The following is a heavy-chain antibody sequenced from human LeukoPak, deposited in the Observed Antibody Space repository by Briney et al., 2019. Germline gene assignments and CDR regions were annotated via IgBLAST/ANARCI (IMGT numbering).Heavy chain of an antibody. J-gene: IGHJ4*02. V-gene: IGHV1-2*06. CDR2: INPDSGDA. CDR3: TRGHYFDY. Sequence: EASVKVSCKASGDTFTDYYMHWARQAPGQGLEWMGRINPDSGDADYAHKFQGRVIVTRDTSISTVYMELRRLRSDDTAVYYCTRGHYFDYWGQGTLVTVSS. CDR1: GDTFTDYY.